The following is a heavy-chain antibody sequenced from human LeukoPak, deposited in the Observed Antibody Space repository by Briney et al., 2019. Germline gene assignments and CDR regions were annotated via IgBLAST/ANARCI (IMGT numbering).Heavy chain of an antibody. V-gene: IGHV4-59*01. CDR3: ARQGYSGYDDYCYYYYMDV. Sequence: PSETLSLTCTVSGGSISSYYWSWIRQPPGKGLEWIGYIYYSGSTNYNPSLKSRVTISVDTSKNQFSLKLSSVTAADTAVYYCARQGYSGYDDYCYYYYMDVWGKGTTVTVSS. CDR1: GGSISSYY. CDR2: IYYSGST. J-gene: IGHJ6*03. D-gene: IGHD5-12*01.